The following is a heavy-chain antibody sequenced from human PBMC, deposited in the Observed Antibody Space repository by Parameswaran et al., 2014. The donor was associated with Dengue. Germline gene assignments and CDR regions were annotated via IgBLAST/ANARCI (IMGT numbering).Heavy chain of an antibody. V-gene: IGHV3-30-3*01. J-gene: IGHJ6*02. CDR2: ISFDGSNK. CDR3: ARDRGYCSGGRCYVYNYYGMDV. Sequence: VRQAPGKGLEWVALISFDGSNKYYADSVKGRFTVSRDNSKNTLYLQMSSLRAEDTAVYYCARDRGYCSGGRCYVYNYYGMDVWGQGTTVTVSS. D-gene: IGHD2-15*01.